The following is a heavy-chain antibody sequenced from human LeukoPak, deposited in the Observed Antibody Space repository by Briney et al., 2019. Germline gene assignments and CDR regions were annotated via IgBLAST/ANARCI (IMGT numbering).Heavy chain of an antibody. V-gene: IGHV4-34*01. J-gene: IGHJ4*02. Sequence: SETLSLTCAVYGGSFSGYYWSWIRQPPGKGLEWIGEINHSGSTNYNPSLKSRGTISVDTSKNQFSLKLSSVTAADTAVYYCARGITLLRGVPTVFDYWGQGTLVTVSS. CDR1: GGSFSGYY. D-gene: IGHD3-10*01. CDR3: ARGITLLRGVPTVFDY. CDR2: INHSGST.